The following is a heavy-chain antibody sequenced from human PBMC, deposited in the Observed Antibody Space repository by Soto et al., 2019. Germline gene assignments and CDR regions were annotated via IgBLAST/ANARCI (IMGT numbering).Heavy chain of an antibody. V-gene: IGHV5-10-1*01. CDR2: IDPSDSYT. CDR3: ARHGGYYDSSGYPYYGMDV. CDR1: GNSSSSYW. D-gene: IGHD3-22*01. Sequence: CGNSSSSYWPSRERQMPGKGLEWMGRIDPSDSYTNYSPSFQGHVTISADKSISTAYLQWSSLKASDTAMYYCARHGGYYDSSGYPYYGMDVWGQGTTVTVSS. J-gene: IGHJ6*02.